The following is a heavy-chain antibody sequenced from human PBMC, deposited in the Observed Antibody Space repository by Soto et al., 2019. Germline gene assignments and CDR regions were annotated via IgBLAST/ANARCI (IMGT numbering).Heavy chain of an antibody. V-gene: IGHV5-51*01. CDR2: IYPGDSDT. Sequence: GESLKISCKGSGYSFTSYWIGWVRQMPGKGLEWMGIIYPGDSDTRYSPSFQGQVTISADKSISTAYLQWSSLKASDTAMYYCARRYCSGGSCYSRNYYYGMDVWGQGTTVTV. CDR1: GYSFTSYW. J-gene: IGHJ6*02. D-gene: IGHD2-15*01. CDR3: ARRYCSGGSCYSRNYYYGMDV.